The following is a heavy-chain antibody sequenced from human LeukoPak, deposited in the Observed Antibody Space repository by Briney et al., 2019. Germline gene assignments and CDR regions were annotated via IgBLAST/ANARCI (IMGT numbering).Heavy chain of an antibody. Sequence: GGSLRLSCAASGFTFSSHGMNWVRQAPGKGLEWVSGIIPSGHTTYYADSVRGRFTISRDNSRNTLYLQMNSLRAEDTAVYYCAKHGFGVFEGYWGQGTLVTVSS. CDR2: IIPSGHTT. V-gene: IGHV3-23*01. J-gene: IGHJ4*02. CDR3: AKHGFGVFEGY. D-gene: IGHD3-10*01. CDR1: GFTFSSHG.